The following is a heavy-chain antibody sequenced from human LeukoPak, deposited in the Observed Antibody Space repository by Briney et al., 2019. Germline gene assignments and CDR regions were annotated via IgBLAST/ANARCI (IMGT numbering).Heavy chain of an antibody. Sequence: PGGSLRLSCAASGFTFSGYAMSWVRQAPGKGLEWVSAISGSGGSTYYADSVKGRFTISRDNSKNTLYLQMNSLRAEDTAVYYRAKSLYGAGRSHRFDPWGQGTLVTVSS. CDR1: GFTFSGYA. V-gene: IGHV3-23*01. CDR3: AKSLYGAGRSHRFDP. J-gene: IGHJ5*02. D-gene: IGHD3-10*01. CDR2: ISGSGGST.